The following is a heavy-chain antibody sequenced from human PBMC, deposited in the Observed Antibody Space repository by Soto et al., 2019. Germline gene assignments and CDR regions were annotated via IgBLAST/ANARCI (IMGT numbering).Heavy chain of an antibody. V-gene: IGHV3-7*05. Sequence: GGSLRLSCAASGFSFSSYWMTWVRQTPGKGLEWVANTNQDGSEKKYADSVMGRFTISRDNAKKSLYLQMNRLRAEDTAVYFCARVRVLYSGSDSWHWFDPWGQGTLVTVSS. J-gene: IGHJ5*02. CDR1: GFSFSSYW. CDR2: TNQDGSEK. D-gene: IGHD5-12*01. CDR3: ARVRVLYSGSDSWHWFDP.